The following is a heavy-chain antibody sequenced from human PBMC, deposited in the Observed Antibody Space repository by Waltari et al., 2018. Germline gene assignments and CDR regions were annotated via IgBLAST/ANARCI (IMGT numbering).Heavy chain of an antibody. Sequence: QVQLVQSGAEVKKPGSSVKVSCKAYGGTFSSYTISWVRQAPGQGLEWMGRIIRMLGISQHSQKVQGQVKITADKTTSTAYMELISLRSEDTAVYYCARDMETVAGTGIDYWGQGTLVTVAS. J-gene: IGHJ4*02. CDR1: GGTFSSYT. CDR2: IIRMLGIS. CDR3: ARDMETVAGTGIDY. V-gene: IGHV1-69*08. D-gene: IGHD6-19*01.